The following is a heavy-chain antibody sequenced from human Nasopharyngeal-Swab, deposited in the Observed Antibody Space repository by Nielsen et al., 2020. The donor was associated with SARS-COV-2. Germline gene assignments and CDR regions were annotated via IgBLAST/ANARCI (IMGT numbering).Heavy chain of an antibody. D-gene: IGHD5-18*01. CDR1: GGSISSYY. Sequence: GSLRLSCTVSGGSISSYYWSWIRQPPGKGLEWIGYIYYSGSTNYNPSLKSRVTISVDTSKNQFSLKLSSVTAADTAVYYCARSRGYSYGRNFDYWGQGTLVTVSS. CDR3: ARSRGYSYGRNFDY. V-gene: IGHV4-59*13. J-gene: IGHJ4*02. CDR2: IYYSGST.